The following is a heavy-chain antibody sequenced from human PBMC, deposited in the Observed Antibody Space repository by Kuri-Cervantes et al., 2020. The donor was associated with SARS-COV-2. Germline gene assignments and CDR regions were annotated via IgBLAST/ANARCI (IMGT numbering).Heavy chain of an antibody. CDR2: ISSDSSHT. J-gene: IGHJ3*02. CDR1: GYTFIYSH. D-gene: IGHD2-2*01. V-gene: IGHV3-11*06. CDR3: ARLVFVDAFDI. Sequence: GGSLRLSCAASGYTFIYSHTSWIRQAPGKGLEWVSYISSDSSHTNNAESVKGRFTISRDNAKNSPYLQMNSLRAEDTAVYYCARLVFVDAFDIWGQGTMVTVSS.